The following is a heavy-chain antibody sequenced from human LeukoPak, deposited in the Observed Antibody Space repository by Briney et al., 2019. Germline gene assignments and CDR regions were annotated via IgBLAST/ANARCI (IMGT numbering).Heavy chain of an antibody. D-gene: IGHD6-13*01. CDR3: ARSTFSSNWNL. CDR1: GGSITDDY. CDR2: MYYSGSA. V-gene: IGHV4-59*08. J-gene: IGHJ4*02. Sequence: AETLSLTCTVSGGSITDDYWSWIRHSSGKGLEWIGYMYYSGSAYYRPSLKSRVTISVDASMNQISLKLTSVTASDTAVYYCARSTFSSNWNLWGQGALVTVSS.